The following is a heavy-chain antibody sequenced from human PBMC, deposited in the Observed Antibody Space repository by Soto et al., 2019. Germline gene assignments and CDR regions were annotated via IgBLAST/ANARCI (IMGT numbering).Heavy chain of an antibody. Sequence: QVQLVESGGGVVQPGRSLRLSCAASGFTFSSYGMHWVRQAPGKGLEWGAVISYDGSNKYYADPVKGRFTISRDNSKNTLYLQMNSQRAEDTAVYYCAKAGGAPSTFDYWGQGTLVTVSS. D-gene: IGHD3-10*01. CDR2: ISYDGSNK. V-gene: IGHV3-30*18. CDR3: AKAGGAPSTFDY. CDR1: GFTFSSYG. J-gene: IGHJ4*02.